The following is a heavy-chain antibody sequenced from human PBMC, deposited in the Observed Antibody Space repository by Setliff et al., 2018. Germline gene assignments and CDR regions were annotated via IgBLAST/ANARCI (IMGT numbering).Heavy chain of an antibody. Sequence: SETLSLTCAVYGGSFSGYSWSWIRQPPGKGLEWIGSMYSSGSTYYNPSLKSRVTISVDTSQNQFSLKLSSVTAADTAVYYCARGPPRIVVPSTKAWFDPWGQGTLVTVSS. V-gene: IGHV4-34*01. CDR2: MYSSGST. J-gene: IGHJ5*02. CDR1: GGSFSGYS. D-gene: IGHD2-2*01. CDR3: ARGPPRIVVPSTKAWFDP.